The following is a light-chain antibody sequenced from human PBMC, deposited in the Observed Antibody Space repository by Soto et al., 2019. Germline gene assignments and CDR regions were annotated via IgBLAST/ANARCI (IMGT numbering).Light chain of an antibody. CDR1: SSDVGGYDY. Sequence: QSALTQPPSASGSPGQSVTISCTGTSSDVGGYDYVSWYQQYPGKAPKLIIYDVSKRPSGVPDRFSGSKSCNTASLTVSGLQAEDEADYYCSSFAGSKTYVFGTGTKLTVL. CDR2: DVS. J-gene: IGLJ1*01. V-gene: IGLV2-8*01. CDR3: SSFAGSKTYV.